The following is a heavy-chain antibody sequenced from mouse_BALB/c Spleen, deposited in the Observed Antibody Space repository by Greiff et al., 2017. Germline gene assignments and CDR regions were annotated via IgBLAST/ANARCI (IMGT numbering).Heavy chain of an antibody. D-gene: IGHD1-1*01. CDR2: IYPGNSDT. J-gene: IGHJ3*01. V-gene: IGHV1-5*01. Sequence: VQLQQSGTVLARPGASVKMSCKASGYTFTSYCMHWVKQRPGQGLEWIGAIYPGNSDTSYNQKFKGKAKLTAVTSTSTAYMELSSLTNEDSAVYYCTNYYGSYDVAYWGQGTLVTVSA. CDR1: GYTFTSYC. CDR3: TNYYGSYDVAY.